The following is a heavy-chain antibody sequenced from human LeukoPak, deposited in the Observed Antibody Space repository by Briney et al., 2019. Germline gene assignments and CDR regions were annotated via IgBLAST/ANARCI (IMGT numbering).Heavy chain of an antibody. CDR2: IYHSGST. V-gene: IGHV4-30-2*01. CDR3: ARAPSYYDTTGDVFDY. J-gene: IGHJ4*02. CDR1: GGSISSGGYS. D-gene: IGHD3-22*01. Sequence: PSQALSLTCAVSGGSISSGGYSWSWIRQPPGKGLEWIGYIYHSGSTYYNPSLKSRVTISVDRSKNQFSLKLSSVTAADTAVYFCARAPSYYDTTGDVFDYWGQGTLVTVSS.